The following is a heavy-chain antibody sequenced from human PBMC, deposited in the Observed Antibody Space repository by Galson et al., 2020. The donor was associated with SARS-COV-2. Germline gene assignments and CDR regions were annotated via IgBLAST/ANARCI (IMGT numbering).Heavy chain of an antibody. CDR2: IHHSGDT. V-gene: IGHV4-59*01. J-gene: IGHJ5*02. CDR3: ARYWNYKWFDP. CDR1: GGSFSNYY. Sequence: ETSETLSLTCTVSGGSFSNYYWSWLRQSPGKGLESIGYIHHSGDTDYNPSLKNRVTISGDTSKNQFSLHLSSVTAADTAVYYCARYWNYKWFDPWGQGTLVTVSS. D-gene: IGHD1-7*01.